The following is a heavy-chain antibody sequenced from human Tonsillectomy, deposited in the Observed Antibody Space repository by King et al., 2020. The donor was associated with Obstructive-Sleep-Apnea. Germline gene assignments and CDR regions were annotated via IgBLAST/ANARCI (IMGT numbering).Heavy chain of an antibody. Sequence: VQLVQSGGGLVQPGRSLRLSCAASGFTFDDYAMHWVRQAPGKGLEWVSGISWNSGSIGYADSVKGRFTISRDNAKNSLYLQMNSLRAEDTALYYCAKASGGWPIAREQLTCYFDYWGQGTLVTVSS. D-gene: IGHD6-19*01. CDR1: GFTFDDYA. V-gene: IGHV3-9*01. CDR2: ISWNSGSI. J-gene: IGHJ4*02. CDR3: AKASGGWPIAREQLTCYFDY.